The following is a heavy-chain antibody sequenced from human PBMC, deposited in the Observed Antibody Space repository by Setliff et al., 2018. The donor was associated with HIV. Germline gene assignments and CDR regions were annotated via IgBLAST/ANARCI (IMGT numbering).Heavy chain of an antibody. CDR3: ARAHYDIGNYYMDV. D-gene: IGHD3-9*01. CDR2: IYTSGST. Sequence: SETLSLTCAVSGGSISGGSYYWNWIRQPAGKGLEWIGRIYTSGSTNYNPSLKSRVTIAVDTSKNQFSLQLSSVTAADTAVYYCARAHYDIGNYYMDVWGKGTTVTVSS. V-gene: IGHV4-61*02. J-gene: IGHJ6*03. CDR1: GGSISGGSYY.